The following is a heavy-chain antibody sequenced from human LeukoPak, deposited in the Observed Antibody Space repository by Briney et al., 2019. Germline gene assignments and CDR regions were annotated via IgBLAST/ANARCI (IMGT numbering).Heavy chain of an antibody. V-gene: IGHV3-30*02. CDR2: IRYDGSNK. CDR1: GFTFSSYG. Sequence: GGSLRLSCAASGFTFSSYGMHWVRQAPGKGLEWVAFIRYDGSNKYYADSVKGRFTISRDNSKNTLYLQMNSLRAEDTAVYFCANCRRYTGGGCNWLAPWGKGTKVTVSS. D-gene: IGHD2-8*02. CDR3: ANCRRYTGGGCNWLAP. J-gene: IGHJ5*02.